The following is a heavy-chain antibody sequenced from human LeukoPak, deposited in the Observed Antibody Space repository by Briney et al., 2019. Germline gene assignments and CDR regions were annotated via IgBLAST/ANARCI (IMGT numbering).Heavy chain of an antibody. Sequence: PGGSLRLSCAASGFTFSSYGMHWVRQAPGKGLDGVAVIRYDGSNKYYADSVKGRFTISRDNSNNTLYLQMNSLRAEDTAVYYCERAPLQQLVLDYWGQGTLVTVSS. CDR1: GFTFSSYG. CDR2: IRYDGSNK. D-gene: IGHD6-13*01. J-gene: IGHJ4*02. V-gene: IGHV3-30*02. CDR3: ERAPLQQLVLDY.